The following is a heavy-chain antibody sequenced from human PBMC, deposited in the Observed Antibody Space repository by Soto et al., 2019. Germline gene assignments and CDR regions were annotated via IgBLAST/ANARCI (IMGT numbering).Heavy chain of an antibody. CDR2: ISYDGSNK. J-gene: IGHJ4*02. V-gene: IGHV3-30-3*01. CDR1: GFTSSSYA. Sequence: PGGSLGLSCAASGFTSSSYAMHWVRQAPGKGLEWVAVISYDGSNKYYADSIRGRFTISRDNSKNTLYLQMNSLRAEDTAVYFCARDRSGTYYLSDYWGQGTLVTVSS. CDR3: ARDRSGTYYLSDY. D-gene: IGHD1-26*01.